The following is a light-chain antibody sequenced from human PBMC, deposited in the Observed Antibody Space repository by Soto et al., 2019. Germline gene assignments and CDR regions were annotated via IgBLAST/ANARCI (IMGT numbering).Light chain of an antibody. J-gene: IGLJ2*01. Sequence: QSALTQPPSASGSPGQSVTISCTGTSSNVGGYNFVSWYQQHPGKAPKLMTYEVSGRPAGVPDRFSGSKSGNTASLTVSGLQAEDEADYYCSSYAGSKPVVFGGGTKLTVL. V-gene: IGLV2-8*01. CDR1: SSNVGGYNF. CDR2: EVS. CDR3: SSYAGSKPVV.